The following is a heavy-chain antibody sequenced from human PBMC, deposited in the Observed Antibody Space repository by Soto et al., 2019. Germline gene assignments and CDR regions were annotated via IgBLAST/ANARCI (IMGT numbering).Heavy chain of an antibody. CDR3: AVSIGARYFDY. CDR1: GGSFSGYY. J-gene: IGHJ4*02. CDR2: INHSGST. Sequence: PSETLSLTCAIYGGSFSGYYWSWLRQPPGKGLEWIGEINHSGSTNYNPPLKSRVTISADTSKNQFSLKLSSVTAADTAVYYCAVSIGARYFDYWGQGTLVTVSS. V-gene: IGHV4-34*01. D-gene: IGHD6-6*01.